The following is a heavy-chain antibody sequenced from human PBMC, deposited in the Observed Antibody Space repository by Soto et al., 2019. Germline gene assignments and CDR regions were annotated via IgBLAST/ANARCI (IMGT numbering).Heavy chain of an antibody. CDR2: XYSGGXP. J-gene: IGHJ4*02. Sequence: PXXSLRLSCAASGFTVNSNYMSWVRQAPGKGLEWLSAXYSGGXPYYAAYVTGXXTISRDNXXNTPSLQMNSLRAEDTAVYYCARTSEPNYYFDYWGQGTLVTVSS. V-gene: IGHV3-66*01. CDR3: ARTSEPNYYFDY. CDR1: GFTVNSNY.